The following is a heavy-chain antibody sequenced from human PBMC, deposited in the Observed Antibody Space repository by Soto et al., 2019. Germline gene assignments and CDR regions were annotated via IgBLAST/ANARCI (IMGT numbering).Heavy chain of an antibody. V-gene: IGHV4-31*03. CDR2: YYYSGST. CDR1: GDSIGSDGYY. Sequence: QVQLQESGPGLVKPSQTLSLTCTVSGDSIGSDGYYWSWIRQHPGKGLEWIGYYYYSGSTYYNPSLKSRVTISVDTSKTQFSLKLRSVTAADKAVYYCAKSRIWEQNFDNWGQGLLVTVSS. J-gene: IGHJ4*02. D-gene: IGHD1-26*01. CDR3: AKSRIWEQNFDN.